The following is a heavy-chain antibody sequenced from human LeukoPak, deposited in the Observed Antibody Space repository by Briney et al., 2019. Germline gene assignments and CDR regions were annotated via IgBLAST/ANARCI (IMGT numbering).Heavy chain of an antibody. CDR3: TRDRPSVVRGVTPDY. J-gene: IGHJ4*02. CDR1: GFNFGDYA. CDR2: VRDRADGGTA. D-gene: IGHD3-10*01. Sequence: GGSLRLSCTTSGFNFGDYAMSWFRQPPGKGLEWVGYVRDRADGGTAEYAASMRGRFYISRDDSKSVGYLQMNSLIAEDTGAYYCTRDRPSVVRGVTPDYWGQGTLVIVSS. V-gene: IGHV3-49*03.